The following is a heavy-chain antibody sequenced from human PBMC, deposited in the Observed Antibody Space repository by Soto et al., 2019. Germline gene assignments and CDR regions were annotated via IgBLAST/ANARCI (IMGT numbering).Heavy chain of an antibody. D-gene: IGHD3-9*01. CDR3: ASHRYFDHHTAAWFDP. Sequence: QVQLVQSGAEVKKPGSSVKVSCKASGGTFSSYTISWVRQAPGQGLEWMGRIIPILGIANYAQKFQGRVTITADKSTSTAYMELSSLGSEDTAVYYCASHRYFDHHTAAWFDPWGQGTLVTVSS. J-gene: IGHJ5*02. CDR1: GGTFSSYT. CDR2: IIPILGIA. V-gene: IGHV1-69*02.